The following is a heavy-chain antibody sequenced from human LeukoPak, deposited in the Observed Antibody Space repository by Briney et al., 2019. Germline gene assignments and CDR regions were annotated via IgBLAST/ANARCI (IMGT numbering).Heavy chain of an antibody. Sequence: SETLSLTCTVSGGSISSGGYYWSWIRQHPGKGLEWIGHVYFSGTTHYNPSLMSRVTISVDASKNQFSLKLSSVTAADTAVYYCARDPHCSSTNCPFDFWGQGTLVIVSS. V-gene: IGHV4-31*03. D-gene: IGHD2-2*01. CDR3: ARDPHCSSTNCPFDF. CDR2: VYFSGTT. J-gene: IGHJ4*02. CDR1: GGSISSGGYY.